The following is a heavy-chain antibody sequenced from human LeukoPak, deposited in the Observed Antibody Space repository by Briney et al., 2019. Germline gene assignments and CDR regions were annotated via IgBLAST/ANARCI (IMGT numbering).Heavy chain of an antibody. CDR1: GGSISSSDYY. D-gene: IGHD5-24*01. V-gene: IGHV4-39*01. CDR3: ARHNFRNGYNRPFDY. J-gene: IGHJ4*02. CDR2: IFHSGTT. Sequence: SETLSLTCTVSGGSISSSDYYRGWIRQPPGKGLEWIGNIFHSGTTYYDPSLKSRVIISVDTSKNQFSLKLSSVTAADTALYYCARHNFRNGYNRPFDYWGQGTLVTVSS.